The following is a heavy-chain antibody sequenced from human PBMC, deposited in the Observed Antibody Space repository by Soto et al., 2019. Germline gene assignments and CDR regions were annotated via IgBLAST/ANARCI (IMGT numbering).Heavy chain of an antibody. CDR3: ARVVPGAEAWFGP. CDR1: GYTFRNYG. CDR2: ISLYSDGT. V-gene: IGHV1-18*01. J-gene: IGHJ5*02. D-gene: IGHD2-2*01. Sequence: ASVRVSGRTSGYTFRNYGMTWEGKDPGQPLEWLGWISLYSDGTNYAQKFQGRVSMTTDTSTTTAYMELRSLRSDDTAVYYCARVVPGAEAWFGPWGQGTLVTVSS.